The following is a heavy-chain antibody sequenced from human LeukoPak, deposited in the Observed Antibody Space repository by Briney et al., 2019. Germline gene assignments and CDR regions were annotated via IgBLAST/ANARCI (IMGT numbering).Heavy chain of an antibody. D-gene: IGHD5-12*01. J-gene: IGHJ5*02. CDR2: IHTSGTT. Sequence: PSETLSLTCTVSGGSISSYYWSWIRQPPGKGLEWIGRIHTSGTTIYNPSLKSRVTMSVDTSKNQFSLKLSSVTAADTAVYYCASGSSGCDPWGQGTLVTVSS. V-gene: IGHV4-4*07. CDR3: ASGSSGCDP. CDR1: GGSISSYY.